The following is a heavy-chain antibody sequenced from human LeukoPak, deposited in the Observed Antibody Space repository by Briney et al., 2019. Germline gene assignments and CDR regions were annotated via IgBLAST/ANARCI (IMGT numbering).Heavy chain of an antibody. CDR1: GFAFSDSW. D-gene: IGHD5-18*01. CDR2: IKGDGSAK. CDR3: ARDRGWIQHDI. V-gene: IGHV3-7*01. J-gene: IGHJ3*02. Sequence: PGGSLRLSCAASGFAFSDSWMTWIRQAPGKGLEWVAFIKGDGSAKKYVDSVKGRFTISRDNAKNSSFLQMNSLRAEDTAVYYCARDRGWIQHDIWGQGTMVTVSS.